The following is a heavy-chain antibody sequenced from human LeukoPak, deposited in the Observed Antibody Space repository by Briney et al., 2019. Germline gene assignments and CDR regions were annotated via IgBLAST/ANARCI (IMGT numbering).Heavy chain of an antibody. V-gene: IGHV1-18*01. D-gene: IGHD3-9*01. CDR1: GYTFTSYG. Sequence: ASVNLSFKASGYTFTSYGISWVRQAPGQGLEWMGWISAYNGNTNYAQKLQGRVTMTTDISTSTAYMGLRSLRSDDTAVYYCARQIRYFDLSNYWGQGTLVTVSS. J-gene: IGHJ4*02. CDR3: ARQIRYFDLSNY. CDR2: ISAYNGNT.